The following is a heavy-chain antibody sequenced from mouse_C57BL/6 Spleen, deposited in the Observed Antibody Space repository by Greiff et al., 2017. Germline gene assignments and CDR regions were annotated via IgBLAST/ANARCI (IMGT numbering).Heavy chain of an antibody. Sequence: EVMLVESEGGLVPPGSSMKLSCTASGFTFSDYYMAWVRQVPEKGLEWVANINYDGSSTYYLDSLKSRFIISRDNAKNILYLQMSSLKSEDTATYYCAREDYDGAWFAYWGQGTLVTVSA. CDR3: AREDYDGAWFAY. CDR2: INYDGSST. J-gene: IGHJ3*01. D-gene: IGHD2-4*01. V-gene: IGHV5-16*01. CDR1: GFTFSDYY.